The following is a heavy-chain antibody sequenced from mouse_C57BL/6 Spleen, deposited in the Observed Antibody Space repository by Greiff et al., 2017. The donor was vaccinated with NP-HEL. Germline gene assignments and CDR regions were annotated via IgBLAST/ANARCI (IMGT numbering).Heavy chain of an antibody. CDR1: GYSITSGYY. CDR3: ARRELTGFDY. D-gene: IGHD4-1*01. J-gene: IGHJ2*01. Sequence: DVQLQESGPGLVKPSQSLSLTCSVTGYSITSGYYWNWIRQFPGNKLEWMGYISYDGSNNYNPSLKNRISITRDTSKNQFFLKLNSVTTEDTATYYCARRELTGFDYWGQGTTLTVSS. CDR2: ISYDGSN. V-gene: IGHV3-6*01.